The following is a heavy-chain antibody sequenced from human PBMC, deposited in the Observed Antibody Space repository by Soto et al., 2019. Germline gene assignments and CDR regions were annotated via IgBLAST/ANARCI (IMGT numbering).Heavy chain of an antibody. J-gene: IGHJ6*02. Sequence: SETLSLTCTVSGGSVSSGTYYWSWIRQPPGKGLEWIGYIYYSGSTNYNPSLKSRATISVDTSKNQFSLKLSSVTAADTAVYYCARDRDQRLGLDVWSQATTATVSS. V-gene: IGHV4-61*01. CDR1: GGSVSSGTYY. CDR2: IYYSGST. D-gene: IGHD2-2*01. CDR3: ARDRDQRLGLDV.